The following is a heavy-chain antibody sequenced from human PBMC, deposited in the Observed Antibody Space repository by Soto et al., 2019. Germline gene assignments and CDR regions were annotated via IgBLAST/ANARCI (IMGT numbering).Heavy chain of an antibody. J-gene: IGHJ6*02. D-gene: IGHD5-18*01. Sequence: ASVKVSCKASGYTFTSYGISWVRQAPGQGLEWMGWISAYNGNTNYAQKLQGRVTMTTDTSTSTAYMELRSLRSDDTAVYYCARASGYSYGSYYYGMDVWGQGTTVTVSS. CDR2: ISAYNGNT. CDR3: ARASGYSYGSYYYGMDV. V-gene: IGHV1-18*04. CDR1: GYTFTSYG.